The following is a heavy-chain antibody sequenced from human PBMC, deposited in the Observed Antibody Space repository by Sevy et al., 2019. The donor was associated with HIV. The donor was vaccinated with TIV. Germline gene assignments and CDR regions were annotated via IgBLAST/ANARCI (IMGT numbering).Heavy chain of an antibody. CDR1: GFTFSSYA. J-gene: IGHJ5*02. Sequence: GGSQRLSCAASGFTFSSYAMSWVRQAPGKGLEWVSAISGSSGSTYYADSVKGRFTISRDNSKNTLYLQMNSLRAEDTAVYYCAKDGYAGLQWLEGRSNWFDPWGQGTLVTVSS. CDR2: ISGSSGST. CDR3: AKDGYAGLQWLEGRSNWFDP. D-gene: IGHD6-19*01. V-gene: IGHV3-23*01.